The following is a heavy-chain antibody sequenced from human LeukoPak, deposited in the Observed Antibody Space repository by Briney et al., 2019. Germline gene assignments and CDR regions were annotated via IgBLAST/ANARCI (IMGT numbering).Heavy chain of an antibody. CDR2: IYYSGST. Sequence: SETLSLTCTVSGGSVSSGSYYWSWIRQPPGKGLECIGYIYYSGSTNYNPSLKSRVTISVDTSKNQFSLKLSSVTAADTAVYYCAREEGSSGWYRLFDYWGQGTLVTVSS. V-gene: IGHV4-61*01. CDR1: GGSVSSGSYY. D-gene: IGHD6-19*01. CDR3: AREEGSSGWYRLFDY. J-gene: IGHJ4*02.